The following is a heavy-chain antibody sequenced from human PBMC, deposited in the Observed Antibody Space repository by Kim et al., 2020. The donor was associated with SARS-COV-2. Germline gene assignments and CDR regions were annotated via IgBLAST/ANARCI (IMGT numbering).Heavy chain of an antibody. D-gene: IGHD1-1*01. CDR3: ARGNLSLSESRRGAPFDP. V-gene: IGHV1-69*13. J-gene: IGHJ5*02. CDR2: IIPIFGTA. Sequence: SVKVSCKASGGTFSSYAISWVRQAPGQGLEWMGGIIPIFGTANYAQKFQGRVTITADESTSTAYMELSSLRSEDTAVYYCARGNLSLSESRRGAPFDPWGQGTLVTVSS. CDR1: GGTFSSYA.